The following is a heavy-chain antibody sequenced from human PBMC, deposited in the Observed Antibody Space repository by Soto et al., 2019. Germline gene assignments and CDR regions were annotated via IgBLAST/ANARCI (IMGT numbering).Heavy chain of an antibody. CDR1: GGTFSSYA. CDR2: IIPIFGTA. J-gene: IGHJ6*02. Sequence: SVKVSCKASGGTFSSYAISWVRQAPGQGLEWMGGIIPIFGTANYAQKFQGRVTITADESTSTAYMELSSLRSEDTAVYYCAREFLRWSGQSTESAPCIAGYYGMDVWGQGTTVTVSS. D-gene: IGHD2-15*01. V-gene: IGHV1-69*13. CDR3: AREFLRWSGQSTESAPCIAGYYGMDV.